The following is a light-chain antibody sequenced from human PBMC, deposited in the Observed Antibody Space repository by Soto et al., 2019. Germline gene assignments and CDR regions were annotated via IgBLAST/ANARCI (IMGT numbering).Light chain of an antibody. CDR3: CSYAGSSTPWV. V-gene: IGLV2-23*02. Sequence: QSVLTQPASVSGSPGQSITISCTGTSSDVGSYNLVSWYQQHPGKAPKLMIYEVSKRPSGVSNRFSGSKSVNTASLTSSGLQAEDEADYYCCSYAGSSTPWVFGGGTKVTVL. CDR2: EVS. J-gene: IGLJ3*02. CDR1: SSDVGSYNL.